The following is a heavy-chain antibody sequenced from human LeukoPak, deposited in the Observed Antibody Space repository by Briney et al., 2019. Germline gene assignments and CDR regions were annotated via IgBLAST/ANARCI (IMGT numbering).Heavy chain of an antibody. CDR3: ARDLNPPVTGTKDYYYGMDV. CDR2: IWYDGSNK. Sequence: GGSLRLSCAASGFTFSSYGMHWVRQAPGKGLEWVAVIWYDGSNKYYADSVKGRFTISRDNSKNTLYLQMNSLRAEDTAVYYCARDLNPPVTGTKDYYYGMDVWGQGTTVTVSS. J-gene: IGHJ6*02. CDR1: GFTFSSYG. V-gene: IGHV3-33*01. D-gene: IGHD1-20*01.